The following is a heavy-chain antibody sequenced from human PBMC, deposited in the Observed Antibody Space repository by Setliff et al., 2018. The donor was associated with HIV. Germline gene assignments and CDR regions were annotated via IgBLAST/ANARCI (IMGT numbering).Heavy chain of an antibody. Sequence: TSETLSLTCTVSGGSISSNSYSWGWIRQPPGKGLEWIGSIYHSGSTYNNPSLKSRVTISVDTSKNQFSLKLTSVTAADTAVYYCARTAIDYYESSGYYHDAFDTWGRGSMVTVSS. D-gene: IGHD3-22*01. V-gene: IGHV4-39*01. CDR2: IYHSGST. CDR1: GGSISSNSYS. J-gene: IGHJ3*02. CDR3: ARTAIDYYESSGYYHDAFDT.